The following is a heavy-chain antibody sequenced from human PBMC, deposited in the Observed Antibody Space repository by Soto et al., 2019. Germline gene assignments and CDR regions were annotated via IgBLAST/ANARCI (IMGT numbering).Heavy chain of an antibody. J-gene: IGHJ6*02. V-gene: IGHV2-5*02. Sequence: QITLKESGPTLVKPTQTLTLTCTLSGFALTYIGEGVGWMRQPPGKALEWLALAYWDDDKRYNPSLRSRLTITKDTSKKQVVLTRTNMDPVDTATYYCVQSRCGGDCLTFYSSHAYYGLDVWGQGTTVTVSS. D-gene: IGHD2-21*02. CDR2: AYWDDDK. CDR3: VQSRCGGDCLTFYSSHAYYGLDV. CDR1: GFALTYIGEG.